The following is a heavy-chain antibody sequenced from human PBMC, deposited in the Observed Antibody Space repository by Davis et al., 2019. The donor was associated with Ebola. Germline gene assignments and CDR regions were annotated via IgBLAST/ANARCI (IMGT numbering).Heavy chain of an antibody. CDR3: ARAGGPLYYYGMDV. CDR1: GFTFSSYG. D-gene: IGHD3-16*01. CDR2: IWYDGSNK. V-gene: IGHV3-33*08. J-gene: IGHJ6*04. Sequence: GESLKISCAASGFTFSSYGMHWVRQAPGKGLEWVAVIWYDGSNKYYADSVKGRFTISRDNSKNTLYLQMNSLRAEDTAVYYCARAGGPLYYYGMDVWGKGTTVTVSS.